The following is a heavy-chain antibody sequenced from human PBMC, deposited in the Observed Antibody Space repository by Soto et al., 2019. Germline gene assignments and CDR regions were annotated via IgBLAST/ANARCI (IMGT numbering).Heavy chain of an antibody. CDR3: ARSHLYYDSSGYPDY. CDR2: ISSSGSTI. J-gene: IGHJ4*02. V-gene: IGHV3-11*01. Sequence: QVQLVESGGGLVKPGGSLRLSCAASGFTFSDYYMSWIRQAPGKGLEWVSYISSSGSTIYYADSVKGRFTISRDNAXXSLYLQMNGLRAEDTAVYYCARSHLYYDSSGYPDYWGQGTLVTVSS. CDR1: GFTFSDYY. D-gene: IGHD3-22*01.